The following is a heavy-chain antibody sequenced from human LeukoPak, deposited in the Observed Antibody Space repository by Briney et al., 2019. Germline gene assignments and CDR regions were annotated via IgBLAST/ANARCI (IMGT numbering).Heavy chain of an antibody. D-gene: IGHD1/OR15-1a*01. V-gene: IGHV3-53*01. Sequence: PGGSLRLSCAASGFTVSSNYMSWVRQAPGKGLEWVSVIYSGGDTNYADSVKGRFTISRDNSKNTLYLQMNSLRAEDTAIYYCARDKRGTATGIYYFYGMDVWGQGTTVTVSS. CDR3: ARDKRGTATGIYYFYGMDV. J-gene: IGHJ6*02. CDR1: GFTVSSNY. CDR2: IYSGGDT.